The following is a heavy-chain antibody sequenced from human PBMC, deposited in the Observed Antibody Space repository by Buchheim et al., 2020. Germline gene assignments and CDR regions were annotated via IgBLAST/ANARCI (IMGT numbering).Heavy chain of an antibody. CDR2: IYYSGST. Sequence: QVQLQESGPGLVKPSRTLSLTCAVSGGSISSGGYSWSWIRQPPGKGLEWIGYIYYSGSTYYNPSLKSRVTISVDTSKNQFSLKLSSVTAADTAVYYCARNIKTYYDFWSGPLYGMDVWGQGTT. J-gene: IGHJ6*02. D-gene: IGHD3-3*01. CDR3: ARNIKTYYDFWSGPLYGMDV. V-gene: IGHV4-30-4*07. CDR1: GGSISSGGYS.